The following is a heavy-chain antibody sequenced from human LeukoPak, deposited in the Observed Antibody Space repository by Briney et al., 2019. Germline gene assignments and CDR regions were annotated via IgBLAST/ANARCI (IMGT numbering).Heavy chain of an antibody. Sequence: GGSLRLSCAASGFTFSSYAMSWVRQAPGKGLEWVSAISGSGGSTYYADSVKDRFTISRNNSKNTLYLQMNSLRAEDTAVYYCAKVGEGLFDIWGQGTMVTVSS. CDR2: ISGSGGST. V-gene: IGHV3-23*01. D-gene: IGHD3-10*01. CDR3: AKVGEGLFDI. CDR1: GFTFSSYA. J-gene: IGHJ3*02.